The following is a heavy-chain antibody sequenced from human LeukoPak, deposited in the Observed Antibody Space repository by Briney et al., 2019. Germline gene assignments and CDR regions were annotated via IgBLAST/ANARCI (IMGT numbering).Heavy chain of an antibody. V-gene: IGHV1-3*01. Sequence: ASVKVSCKASGYTFTSYAMHWVRQAPGQRLEWMGWINAGNGNTKYSQEFQGRVTITRDTSASTAYMELSSLRSEDTAMYYCARDSDLEYSSSVPHWGQGTLVTVSS. J-gene: IGHJ1*01. CDR3: ARDSDLEYSSSVPH. CDR1: GYTFTSYA. D-gene: IGHD6-6*01. CDR2: INAGNGNT.